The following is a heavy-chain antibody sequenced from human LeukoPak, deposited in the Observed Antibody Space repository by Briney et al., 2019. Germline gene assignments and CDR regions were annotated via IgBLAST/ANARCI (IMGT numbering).Heavy chain of an antibody. Sequence: SETLSLTCTVSGGSISSYYWSWIRHPPGKGLEWIGYIYYSGSTNYNPSLKSRVTISVDTSKNQFSLKLSSVTAADTAVYYCARDSPDYDILTGYYVSSTYGMDVWGQGTTVTVSS. J-gene: IGHJ6*02. CDR2: IYYSGST. V-gene: IGHV4-59*01. D-gene: IGHD3-9*01. CDR1: GGSISSYY. CDR3: ARDSPDYDILTGYYVSSTYGMDV.